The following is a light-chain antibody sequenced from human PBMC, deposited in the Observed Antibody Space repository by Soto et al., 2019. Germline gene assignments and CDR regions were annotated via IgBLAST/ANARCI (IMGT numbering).Light chain of an antibody. CDR2: AAS. CDR1: QSISSY. Sequence: DIQMTQSPSSLSASVGYRVTITCRASQSISSYLNWYQQKPGKAPKLLIYAASSLQSGVPSRFSGSGSGTDFTLTISSLQPDDFATYYCQQYNTYSTFGQGTRLEI. CDR3: QQYNTYST. V-gene: IGKV1-39*01. J-gene: IGKJ5*01.